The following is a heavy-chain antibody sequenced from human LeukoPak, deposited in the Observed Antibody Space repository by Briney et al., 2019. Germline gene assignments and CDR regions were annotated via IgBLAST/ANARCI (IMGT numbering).Heavy chain of an antibody. D-gene: IGHD6-13*01. CDR3: ARVDSSSWRYYFDY. V-gene: IGHV1-18*01. CDR1: GYTFTSYG. Sequence: ASVKVSCKASGYTFTSYGISWVRQAPGQGLEWMGWISAYNGNTNHAQKFQGRVTMTTDTSTSTDYMELRSLRSDDTALYYCARVDSSSWRYYFDYWGQGTLVTVST. CDR2: ISAYNGNT. J-gene: IGHJ4*02.